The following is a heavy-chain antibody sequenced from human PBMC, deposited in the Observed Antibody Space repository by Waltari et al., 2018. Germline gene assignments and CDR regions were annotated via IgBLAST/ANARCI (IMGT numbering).Heavy chain of an antibody. CDR1: GLTFSIHA. D-gene: IGHD6-13*01. CDR2: ISGNSADI. J-gene: IGHJ4*02. CDR3: AKDRGYEFPYYSDC. Sequence: EVQLLQSGGGLVQPGGSLRLSCVASGLTFSIHAMTWVRQAPGKGLEWVSIISGNSADIYYADSVKGRFTISRDNSRNTLYLQMNSVRAEDTAVYYCAKDRGYEFPYYSDCWGQGTLVTVSS. V-gene: IGHV3-23*01.